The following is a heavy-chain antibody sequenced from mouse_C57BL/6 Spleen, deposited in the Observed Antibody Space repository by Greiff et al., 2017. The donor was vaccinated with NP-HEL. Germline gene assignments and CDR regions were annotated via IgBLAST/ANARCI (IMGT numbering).Heavy chain of an antibody. CDR1: GFNIKDYY. CDR2: IDPEDGET. V-gene: IGHV14-2*01. D-gene: IGHD1-1*01. CDR3: ARRSGSSLDY. J-gene: IGHJ2*01. Sequence: VQLQQSGAELVKPGASVKLSCTASGFNIKDYYMPWVKQRTEQGLEWIGRIDPEDGETKYAPKFQGKATITADTSSNTAYLQLSSLTSEDTAVYYCARRSGSSLDYWGQGTTLTVSS.